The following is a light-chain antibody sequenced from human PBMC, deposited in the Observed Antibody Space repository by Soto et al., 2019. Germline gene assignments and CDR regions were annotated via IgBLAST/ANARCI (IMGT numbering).Light chain of an antibody. Sequence: DIQMTQSPSTLSASVGDRVTITCRASQSVRSELAWYQQKPGKAPKLLIYKASNLDSGVSSRFSGCGSVTAFTLTVGSLQPDDFATYYCLQYDSYPLTCGGGTEAEI. V-gene: IGKV1-5*03. CDR1: QSVRSE. CDR3: LQYDSYPLT. J-gene: IGKJ4*01. CDR2: KAS.